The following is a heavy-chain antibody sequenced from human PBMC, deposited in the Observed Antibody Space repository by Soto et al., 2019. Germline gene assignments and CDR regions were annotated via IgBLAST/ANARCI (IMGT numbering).Heavy chain of an antibody. J-gene: IGHJ4*02. V-gene: IGHV4-39*01. CDR1: GGSISSSSYY. Sequence: SETLSLTCTVSGGSISSSSYYWGWIRQPPGKGLEWIGSIYYSGSTYYNPSLKSRVTISVDTSKNQFSLKLSSVTAADTAVYYCARLYPLDIVVVPAANEILYFDYWGQGTLVTVSS. D-gene: IGHD2-2*03. CDR2: IYYSGST. CDR3: ARLYPLDIVVVPAANEILYFDY.